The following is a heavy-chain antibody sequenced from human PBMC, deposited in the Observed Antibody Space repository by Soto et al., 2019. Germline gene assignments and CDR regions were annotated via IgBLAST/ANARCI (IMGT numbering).Heavy chain of an antibody. D-gene: IGHD1-1*01. V-gene: IGHV1-18*04. CDR1: GYTFNTYG. J-gene: IGHJ6*03. CDR3: ARMTHVDNPHYYMEV. Sequence: QAQLLQSGGELKKSGASVKVSCKASGYTFNTYGISWVRQAPGQGLEWMAWISIDNGNRNFAQKFQGRVNWTTDTSTSTATMELRSLTSDDTPVYYCARMTHVDNPHYYMEVWGKGTTVTVSS. CDR2: ISIDNGNR.